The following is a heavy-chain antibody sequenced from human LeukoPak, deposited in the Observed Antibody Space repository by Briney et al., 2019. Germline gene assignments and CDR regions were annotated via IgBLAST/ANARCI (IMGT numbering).Heavy chain of an antibody. D-gene: IGHD3-22*01. J-gene: IGHJ4*02. V-gene: IGHV1-18*01. CDR3: ARVDYYDSSGYLDY. CDR1: GYIFTNFG. Sequence: ASVKVSCKASGYIFTNFGISWVRQARGQGLEWMGWISGYNGNTNYAQKLQGRVTMTTDTSASTAYMELRSLRSDDTAVYYCARVDYYDSSGYLDYWGQGTLVTVSS. CDR2: ISGYNGNT.